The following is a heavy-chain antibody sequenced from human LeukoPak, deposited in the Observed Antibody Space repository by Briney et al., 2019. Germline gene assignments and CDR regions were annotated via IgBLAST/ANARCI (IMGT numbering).Heavy chain of an antibody. J-gene: IGHJ5*02. CDR1: GGSISSYY. CDR3: ARAGSWYWFDP. CDR2: IYYSGST. Sequence: PSETLSLTCTVSGGSISSYYWSWIRQPPGKGLEWIGYIYYSGSTNYNPSLKSRVTISVDTSKNQFSLKLSSATAADTAVYYCARAGSWYWFDPWGQGTLVTVSS. V-gene: IGHV4-59*01. D-gene: IGHD6-13*01.